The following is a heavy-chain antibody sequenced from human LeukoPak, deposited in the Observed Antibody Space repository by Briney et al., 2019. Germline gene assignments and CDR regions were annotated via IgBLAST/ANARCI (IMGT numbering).Heavy chain of an antibody. CDR1: GGSINSDNFY. CDR3: ARGRNWFDP. J-gene: IGHJ5*02. CDR2: INHSGST. V-gene: IGHV4-61*10. Sequence: SETLSLTCTVSGGSINSDNFYWSWIRQPAGKGLEWIGEINHSGSTNYNPSLKSRVTISVDTSKNQFSLKLSSVTAADTAVYYCARGRNWFDPWGQGTLVTVSS.